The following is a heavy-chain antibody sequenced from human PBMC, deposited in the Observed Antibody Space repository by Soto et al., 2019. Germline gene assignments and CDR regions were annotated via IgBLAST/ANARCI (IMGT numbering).Heavy chain of an antibody. J-gene: IGHJ6*02. V-gene: IGHV4-31*03. D-gene: IGHD5-18*01. CDR1: GGSISSGGHF. Sequence: SETLSLTCTVSGGSISSGGHFWTWIRQHPGKGLEWIGYIHNSGTTYYNPSLQSRVTISVDTSKNQFSLKLSSVTAADTAVYFCTREGPAMLMDYGMDVWGQGTTVTVSS. CDR3: TREGPAMLMDYGMDV. CDR2: IHNSGTT.